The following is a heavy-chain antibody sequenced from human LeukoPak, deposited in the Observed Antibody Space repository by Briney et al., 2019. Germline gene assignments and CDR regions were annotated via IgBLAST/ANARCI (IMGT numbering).Heavy chain of an antibody. Sequence: PSETLSLTCTVSGASITSESSYWGWIHQPPGKGFQWIGGLVYDGSAHYNPSLQNHVSISAGTSNNQFSLKLASVTASDTGVYFCARAPSYRRYSYHSWGQGTLVTVSS. CDR1: GASITSESSY. CDR3: ARAPSYRRYSYHS. D-gene: IGHD3-16*02. CDR2: LVYDGSA. J-gene: IGHJ4*02. V-gene: IGHV4-39*01.